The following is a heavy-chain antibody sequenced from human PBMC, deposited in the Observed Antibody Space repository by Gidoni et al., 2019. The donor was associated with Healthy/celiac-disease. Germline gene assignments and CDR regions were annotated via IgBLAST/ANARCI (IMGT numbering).Heavy chain of an antibody. V-gene: IGHV4-59*11. CDR2: IYSSGST. Sequence: QVQLQESGPGLVTPSETLSLTCTVPGASISSHYWSWIRQPPGKGLEWIGYIYSSGSTNYNPSLKSRGTISVDTSKNQFALKLSSVTAADTAVYYCARARPYYYYGMDVWGQGTTVTVAS. D-gene: IGHD6-6*01. J-gene: IGHJ6*02. CDR1: GASISSHY. CDR3: ARARPYYYYGMDV.